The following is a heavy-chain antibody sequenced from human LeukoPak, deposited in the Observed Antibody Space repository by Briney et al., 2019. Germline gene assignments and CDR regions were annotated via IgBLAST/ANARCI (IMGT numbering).Heavy chain of an antibody. CDR2: MNPNSGNT. Sequence: ASVKVSCKASGYTFTSYDINWVRQATGQGLEWMGWMNPNSGNTGYAQTFQGRVTMTRNTSISTAYMELSSLRSEDTAVYYCASHLGGEGLDYDILTGSLDYYYYGMDVWGQGTTVTVSS. V-gene: IGHV1-8*01. CDR1: GYTFTSYD. J-gene: IGHJ6*02. D-gene: IGHD3-9*01. CDR3: ASHLGGEGLDYDILTGSLDYYYYGMDV.